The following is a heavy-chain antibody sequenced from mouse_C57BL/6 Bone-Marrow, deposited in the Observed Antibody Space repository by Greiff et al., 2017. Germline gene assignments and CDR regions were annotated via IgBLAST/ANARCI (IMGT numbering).Heavy chain of an antibody. J-gene: IGHJ2*01. CDR1: GYTFTNYW. CDR3: ARTGGLSYYFDY. V-gene: IGHV1-63*01. Sequence: QVQLQQSGAELVRPGTSVKMSCKASGYTFTNYWIGWAKQRPGHGLEWIGDIYPGGGYTNYNEKFKGKATLTADKSSSPAYMQFSSLTSEDSAIYYCARTGGLSYYFDYWGQGTTLTVSS. CDR2: IYPGGGYT. D-gene: IGHD2-4*01.